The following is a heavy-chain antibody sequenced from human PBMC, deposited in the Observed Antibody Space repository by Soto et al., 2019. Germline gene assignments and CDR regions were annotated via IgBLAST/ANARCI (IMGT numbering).Heavy chain of an antibody. Sequence: PGGSLRLCCAASGFTVSSNYMSWVRQAPGKGLEWVSVIYSGGSTYYADSVKGRFTISRDNSKNTLYLQMNSLRAEDTAVYYCARDYYPGDYYGMDVWGQGTTVTVSS. CDR3: ARDYYPGDYYGMDV. D-gene: IGHD3-10*01. CDR2: IYSGGST. V-gene: IGHV3-66*01. J-gene: IGHJ6*02. CDR1: GFTVSSNY.